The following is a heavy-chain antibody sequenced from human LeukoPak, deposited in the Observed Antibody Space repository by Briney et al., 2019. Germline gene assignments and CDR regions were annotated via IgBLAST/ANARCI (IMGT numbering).Heavy chain of an antibody. D-gene: IGHD3-22*01. V-gene: IGHV1-24*01. CDR3: ATGYDSSGYHNFPYYFDY. J-gene: IGHJ4*02. CDR1: GYTLTELS. Sequence: ASVKVSCKVSGYTLTELSMHWVRQAPGKGLEWMGGFDPEDGETIYAQKFQGRVTMTEDTSTDTAYMELSSLRSEDTAVYYCATGYDSSGYHNFPYYFDYWGQGTLVTVSS. CDR2: FDPEDGET.